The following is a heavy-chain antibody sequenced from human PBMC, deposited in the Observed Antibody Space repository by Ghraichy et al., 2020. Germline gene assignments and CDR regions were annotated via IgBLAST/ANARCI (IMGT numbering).Heavy chain of an antibody. CDR1: GFTFSSYS. CDR2: ISSSSSYI. CDR3: AREEGYCSGGSCYWSLDY. V-gene: IGHV3-21*01. J-gene: IGHJ4*02. D-gene: IGHD2-15*01. Sequence: GGSLRLSCAASGFTFSSYSMNWVRQAPGKGLEWVSSISSSSSYIYYADSVKGRFTISRDNAKNSLYLQMNSLRTEDTAVYYCAREEGYCSGGSCYWSLDYWGQGTLVTVSS.